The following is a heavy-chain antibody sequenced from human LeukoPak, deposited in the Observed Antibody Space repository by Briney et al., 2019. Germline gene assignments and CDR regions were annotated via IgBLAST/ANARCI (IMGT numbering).Heavy chain of an antibody. CDR1: GGSINSDGFS. D-gene: IGHD3-22*01. Sequence: SETLSLTCAVSGGSINSDGFSWSWIRQPPGKGLEWIGDIYHTGTTHYNPSLKSRLTISVDMSKNQFSLKLRSVTAADTALYYCARVNYYNSRGSSSGDAFDIWGQGTMVTVSS. J-gene: IGHJ3*02. CDR2: IYHTGTT. V-gene: IGHV4-30-4*07. CDR3: ARVNYYNSRGSSSGDAFDI.